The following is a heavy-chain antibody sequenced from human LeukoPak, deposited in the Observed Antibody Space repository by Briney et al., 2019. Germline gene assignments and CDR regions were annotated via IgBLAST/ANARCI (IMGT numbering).Heavy chain of an antibody. Sequence: TSETLSFTCTVSGGSISSGSYYWSWIRQPAGKGLEWIGRIYTSGSTNYNPSLKSRVTISADTSKNQFSLKLSSVTAADTAVYYCARDPYYYDSSGTKYNWFDPWGQGTLVTVSS. CDR3: ARDPYYYDSSGTKYNWFDP. CDR2: IYTSGST. CDR1: GGSISSGSYY. V-gene: IGHV4-61*02. J-gene: IGHJ5*02. D-gene: IGHD3-22*01.